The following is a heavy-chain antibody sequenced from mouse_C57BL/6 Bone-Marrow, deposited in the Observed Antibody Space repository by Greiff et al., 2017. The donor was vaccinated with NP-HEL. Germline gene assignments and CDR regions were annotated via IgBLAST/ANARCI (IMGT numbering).Heavy chain of an antibody. J-gene: IGHJ2*01. Sequence: EVQLQQSGPELVKPGASVKISCKASGYTFTDYYMNWVKQSHGKSLEWIGDINPNNGGTSYNQKFKGKATLTVDKSSSTAYMELRSLTSEDSAVYYCAIFTLGYWGQGTTLTVSS. CDR3: AIFTLGY. D-gene: IGHD4-1*01. CDR1: GYTFTDYY. CDR2: INPNNGGT. V-gene: IGHV1-26*01.